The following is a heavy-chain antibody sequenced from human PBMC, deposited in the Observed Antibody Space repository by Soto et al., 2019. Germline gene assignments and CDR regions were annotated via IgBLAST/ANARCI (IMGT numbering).Heavy chain of an antibody. CDR2: ISSSSSCT. Sequence: PGGSLRLSCAASGFTFSSYSMNWVRQAPGKGLEWVSSISSSSSCTYYADSVKGRFTISRDNAKNTLDLQMNSLRAEDTAVYYCAKDAGGDFDYWGQGTLVTVSS. V-gene: IGHV3-21*04. CDR1: GFTFSSYS. J-gene: IGHJ4*02. D-gene: IGHD3-10*01. CDR3: AKDAGGDFDY.